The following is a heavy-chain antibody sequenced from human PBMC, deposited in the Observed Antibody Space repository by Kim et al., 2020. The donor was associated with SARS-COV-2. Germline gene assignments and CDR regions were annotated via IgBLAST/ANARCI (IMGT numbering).Heavy chain of an antibody. V-gene: IGHV3-11*01. CDR1: GFTFSDYY. D-gene: IGHD2-8*02. CDR3: ARARGDIVLVVYAFAFFDY. J-gene: IGHJ4*02. Sequence: GGSLRLSCAASGFTFSDYYMSWIRQAPGKGLEWVSYISSRGSTIYYADSVKGRFTISRDNAKNSLYLQMNSLRAEDTAVYYCARARGDIVLVVYAFAFFDYWGQRTLVTVSS. CDR2: ISSRGSTI.